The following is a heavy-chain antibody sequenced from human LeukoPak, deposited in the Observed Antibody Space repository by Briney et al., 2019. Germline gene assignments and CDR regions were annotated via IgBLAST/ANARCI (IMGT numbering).Heavy chain of an antibody. CDR2: ISYDGSNK. D-gene: IGHD3-10*01. J-gene: IGHJ5*02. V-gene: IGHV3-30-3*01. CDR1: GFTFSSYA. Sequence: GGSLRLSCAASGFTFSSYAMHWVRQAPGKGLEWVAVISYDGSNKYYADSVKGRFTISRDNSKNTLYLQMNSLRAEDTAVYYCARAGSKTSWFDPWGQGTLVTVSS. CDR3: ARAGSKTSWFDP.